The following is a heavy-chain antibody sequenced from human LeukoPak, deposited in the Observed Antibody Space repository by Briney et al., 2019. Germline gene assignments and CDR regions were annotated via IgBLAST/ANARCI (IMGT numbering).Heavy chain of an antibody. CDR1: GFTFTTYS. V-gene: IGHV3-21*01. CDR2: ISSGSSAI. Sequence: PGGSLRLSCEASGFTFTTYSMTWVRQAPGKGLEWVSIISSGSSAIFSADALKGRFTISRDDAKNLLYLDMNSLRAEDTAVYYCARLREIPVFGVVTKSTSYFGYWGQGTLVTVSS. D-gene: IGHD3-3*01. J-gene: IGHJ4*02. CDR3: ARLREIPVFGVVTKSTSYFGY.